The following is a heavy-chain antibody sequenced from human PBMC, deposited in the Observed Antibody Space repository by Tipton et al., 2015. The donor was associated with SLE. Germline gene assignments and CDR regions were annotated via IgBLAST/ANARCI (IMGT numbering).Heavy chain of an antibody. Sequence: TLSLTCSVSGGSIRSYYWSWVRQTPGKGLEWIGYCDHSGSSNYNPSMTGRVSMSVDLSKRQVSLKLSSVTAADTAVYYCARHPKWESGSQFLFDYWGQGTLVTVSS. CDR2: CDHSGSS. CDR3: ARHPKWESGSQFLFDY. J-gene: IGHJ4*02. V-gene: IGHV4-59*08. D-gene: IGHD1-26*01. CDR1: GGSIRSYY.